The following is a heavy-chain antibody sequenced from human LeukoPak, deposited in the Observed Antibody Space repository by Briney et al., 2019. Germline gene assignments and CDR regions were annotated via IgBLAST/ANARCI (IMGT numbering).Heavy chain of an antibody. Sequence: PGGSLRLSCAASGFTFSSYGMHWVRQAPGKGLEWVAVISYDGGNKYYADSVKGRFTISRDNSKNTLYLQMNSLRAEDTAVYYCAKVKVGATSLHLYFDYWGQGTLVTVSS. D-gene: IGHD1-26*01. CDR2: ISYDGGNK. CDR3: AKVKVGATSLHLYFDY. V-gene: IGHV3-30*18. J-gene: IGHJ4*02. CDR1: GFTFSSYG.